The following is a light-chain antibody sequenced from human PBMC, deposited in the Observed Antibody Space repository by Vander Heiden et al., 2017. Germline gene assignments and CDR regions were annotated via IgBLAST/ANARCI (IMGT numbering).Light chain of an antibody. CDR2: AAS. Sequence: DIQMPQAPSSLSASVGDRVTITCRASQSISSYLNWYQQKPGKAPKLLIYAASSLQSGVPSRFSGSGSGTDFTLTISSLQPEDFATYSCQQSYSNPPKSTFGQGTKVEIK. CDR3: QQSYSNPPKST. J-gene: IGKJ1*01. CDR1: QSISSY. V-gene: IGKV1-39*01.